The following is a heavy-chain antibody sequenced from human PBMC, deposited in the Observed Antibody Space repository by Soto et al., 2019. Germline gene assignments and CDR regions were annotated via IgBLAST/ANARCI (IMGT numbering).Heavy chain of an antibody. J-gene: IGHJ4*02. CDR1: GYRFTTYV. CDR2: ISAHNGNT. CDR3: ERGSQGAY. D-gene: IGHD1-26*01. V-gene: IGHV1-18*01. Sequence: QVHLVQSGDEVKKPGASVKVSCKGSGYRFTTYVITWVRQAPGQVLGWMAWISAHNGNTDYAQNLPGRVTVTSDTSTSTAYSEVRSLRSCDTAVYSCERGSQGAYWGQGAVVTVSS.